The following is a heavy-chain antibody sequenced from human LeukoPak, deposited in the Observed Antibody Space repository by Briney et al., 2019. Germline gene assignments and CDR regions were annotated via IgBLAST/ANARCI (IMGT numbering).Heavy chain of an antibody. D-gene: IGHD2-15*01. CDR2: ISYDGSNK. CDR1: GFTFSSYA. J-gene: IGHJ6*02. CDR3: ASPQSCSGGSCYYYGMDV. V-gene: IGHV3-30-3*01. Sequence: GGSLRLSCAASGFTFSSYAMHWVRQAPGKGLEWVAVISYDGSNKYYADSVKGRFTISRDNSKNTLYLQMNSLRAEDTAVYYCASPQSCSGGSCYYYGMDVWGQGTTVTVSS.